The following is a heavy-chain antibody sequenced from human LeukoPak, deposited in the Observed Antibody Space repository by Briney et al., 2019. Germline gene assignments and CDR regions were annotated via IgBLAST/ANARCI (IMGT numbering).Heavy chain of an antibody. D-gene: IGHD3-3*01. CDR1: GGSISSYY. V-gene: IGHV4-59*01. CDR3: ARDQGGRQPNCDFWSGLDWYFDL. J-gene: IGHJ2*01. Sequence: SETLSLTCTVSGGSISSYYWSWIRQPPGKGLEWIGYIYYSGSTNYNPSLKSRVTISVDTSKNQFSLKLSSVTAADTAVYYCARDQGGRQPNCDFWSGLDWYFDLWGRGTLVTVSS. CDR2: IYYSGST.